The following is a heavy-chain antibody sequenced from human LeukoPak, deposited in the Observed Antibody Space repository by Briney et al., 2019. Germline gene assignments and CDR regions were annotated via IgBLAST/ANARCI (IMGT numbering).Heavy chain of an antibody. Sequence: PSETLSLTCAVYGGSFSGYYWSWIRQPPGKGLEWIGEINHSGSTNYNPSLKSRVTISVDTSKNQFSLKLSSVTAADTAVYYCAMGDRFGVSDYWAQEPLVTVPS. CDR1: GGSFSGYY. J-gene: IGHJ4*02. CDR2: INHSGST. V-gene: IGHV4-34*01. D-gene: IGHD3-10*01. CDR3: AMGDRFGVSDY.